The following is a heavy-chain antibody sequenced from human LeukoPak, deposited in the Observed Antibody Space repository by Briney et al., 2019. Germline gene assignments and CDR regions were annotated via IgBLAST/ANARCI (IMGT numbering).Heavy chain of an antibody. CDR2: ISAYNGNT. CDR3: ARDKGEMWYDSSGQGWFDP. Sequence: ASVKVSCKASGYTFTSYGISWVRQAPGQGLEWMGWISAYNGNTNYAQKLQGRVTMTTDTSTSTAYMELRSLRSDDTAVYYCARDKGEMWYDSSGQGWFDPWGQGTLVTVSS. CDR1: GYTFTSYG. V-gene: IGHV1-18*01. D-gene: IGHD3-22*01. J-gene: IGHJ5*02.